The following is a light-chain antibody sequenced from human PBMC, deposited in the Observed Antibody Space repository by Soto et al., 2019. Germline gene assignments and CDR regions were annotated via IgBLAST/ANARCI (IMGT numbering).Light chain of an antibody. J-gene: IGKJ1*01. Sequence: EIVLTQSPGSLPLSPGERATLPCRACQSVSSYLAWYQQKPGQAPRLLISGASSRATGFPDRFSGRGSGTDFSHTISRLEPEDSAVYDCQQYSSPPRTFGQGNKVDIE. CDR2: GAS. CDR1: QSVSSY. CDR3: QQYSSPPRT. V-gene: IGKV3-20*01.